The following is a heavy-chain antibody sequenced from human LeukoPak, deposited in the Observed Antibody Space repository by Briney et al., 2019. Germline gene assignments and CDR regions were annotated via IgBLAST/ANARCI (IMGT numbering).Heavy chain of an antibody. J-gene: IGHJ4*02. CDR2: ISYDGSTK. Sequence: GRSLRLSCAASGFSFSNYGMHWVRQAPGKGLEWVAVISYDGSTKYYADSVKGRFTISRDNSKNTLFLQMNSLRADDTAVYYCAKARHCGGDCYSLMDYWGQGILVTVSS. V-gene: IGHV3-30*18. D-gene: IGHD2-21*02. CDR3: AKARHCGGDCYSLMDY. CDR1: GFSFSNYG.